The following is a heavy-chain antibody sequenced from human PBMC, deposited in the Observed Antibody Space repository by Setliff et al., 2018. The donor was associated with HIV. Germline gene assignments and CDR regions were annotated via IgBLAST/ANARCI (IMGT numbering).Heavy chain of an antibody. CDR1: GFTFSNYA. Sequence: GGSLRLSCVASGFTFSNYALTWVRQAPGKGLEWVSSISGSGSSKFSADSVKGRFTISRDSSRNTLYLQMNSLTVEDTAVYYCATAPQRCSGALCSPLSLNYWGPGTLVTVSS. CDR2: ISGSGSSK. V-gene: IGHV3-23*01. D-gene: IGHD2-15*01. CDR3: ATAPQRCSGALCSPLSLNY. J-gene: IGHJ4*02.